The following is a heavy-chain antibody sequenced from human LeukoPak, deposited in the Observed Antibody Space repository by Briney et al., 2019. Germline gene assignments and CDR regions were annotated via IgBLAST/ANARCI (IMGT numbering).Heavy chain of an antibody. J-gene: IGHJ5*02. CDR3: ARGRSYYWFDP. D-gene: IGHD1-26*01. CDR2: IYYSGST. V-gene: IGHV4-59*01. Sequence: ETLSLTCTVSGGFISSYYWSWIRQPPGKGLVWIGYIYYSGSTNYNPSLKSRVTISVDTSKNQFSLKLSSVTAADTAVYFCARGRSYYWFDPWGQGTLVTVSS. CDR1: GGFISSYY.